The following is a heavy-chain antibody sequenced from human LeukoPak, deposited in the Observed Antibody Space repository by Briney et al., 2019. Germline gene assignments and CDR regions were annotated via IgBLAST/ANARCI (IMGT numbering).Heavy chain of an antibody. Sequence: GESLKISCKGSGYSFTTYWISWVRQMPGKGLEWMGRIDPSDSYTNYSPSFQGHVTISAGKSISTAYLQWSSLKASDTAMYYCASSSKGSTWYRFDYWGQGTLVTVSS. D-gene: IGHD6-13*01. CDR1: GYSFTTYW. CDR2: IDPSDSYT. CDR3: ASSSKGSTWYRFDY. V-gene: IGHV5-10-1*01. J-gene: IGHJ4*02.